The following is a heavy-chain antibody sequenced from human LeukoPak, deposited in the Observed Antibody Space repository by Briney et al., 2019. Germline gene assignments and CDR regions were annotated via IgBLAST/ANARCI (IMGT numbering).Heavy chain of an antibody. V-gene: IGHV4-38-2*02. D-gene: IGHD2-21*01. CDR1: GYSISSGYY. Sequence: PSETLSLTCTVSGYSISSGYYWGWIRQPPGKGLEWIGSIYYSGSTYYNPSLKSRVTISVDTSKNQFSLKLSSVTAADTAVYYCATLFAYDYWGQGTLVTVSS. CDR3: ATLFAYDY. J-gene: IGHJ4*02. CDR2: IYYSGST.